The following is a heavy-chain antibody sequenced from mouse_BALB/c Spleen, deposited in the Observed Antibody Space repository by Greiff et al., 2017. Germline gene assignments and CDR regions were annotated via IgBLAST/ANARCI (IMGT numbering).Heavy chain of an antibody. CDR2: IDPANGNT. CDR1: GFNIKDTY. Sequence: VQLKESGAELVKPGASVKLSCTASGFNIKDTYMHWVKQRPEQGLEWIGRIDPANGNTKYDPKFQGKATITADTSSNTAYLQLSSLTSEDTAVYYCASLYRYEGMDYWGQGTSVTVSS. CDR3: ASLYRYEGMDY. D-gene: IGHD2-14*01. V-gene: IGHV14-3*02. J-gene: IGHJ4*01.